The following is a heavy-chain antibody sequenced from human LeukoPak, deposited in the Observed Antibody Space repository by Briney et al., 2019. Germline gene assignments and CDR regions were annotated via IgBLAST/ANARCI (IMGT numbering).Heavy chain of an antibody. CDR1: GGTFSSYA. V-gene: IGHV1-69*04. CDR2: IIPIFGIA. CDR3: ARDLGYCSGGSCPVY. J-gene: IGHJ4*02. D-gene: IGHD2-15*01. Sequence: GSSVKVSCKASGGTFSSYAISWVRQAPGQGLEWMGRIIPIFGIANYAQKFQGRVTITADKSTSTAYMELSSLRSEDTAVYYCARDLGYCSGGSCPVYWGQGTLVTVSS.